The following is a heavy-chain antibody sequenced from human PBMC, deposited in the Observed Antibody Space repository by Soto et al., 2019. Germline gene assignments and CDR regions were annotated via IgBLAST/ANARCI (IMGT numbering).Heavy chain of an antibody. Sequence: QLQLEESGPGLVKPSETLSLTCIVSGGSISSSSYYWGWIRQPPGKGLEWIGSFYYSGSTYYSPSLKSRVTISGDTSKNQISLRLSSVTAADTAVYYCARISVASRYMDVWGKGTTVTVYS. CDR3: ARISVASRYMDV. CDR2: FYYSGST. D-gene: IGHD5-12*01. J-gene: IGHJ6*03. CDR1: GGSISSSSYY. V-gene: IGHV4-39*01.